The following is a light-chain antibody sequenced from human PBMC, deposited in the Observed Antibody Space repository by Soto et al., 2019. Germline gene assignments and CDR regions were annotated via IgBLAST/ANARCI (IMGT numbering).Light chain of an antibody. CDR2: EGS. CDR3: CSYETSSTYV. J-gene: IGLJ1*01. CDR1: SSDVGSYNL. V-gene: IGLV2-23*01. Sequence: QSVLTQPASVSGSPGQSITISCTGTSSDVGSYNLVSWYQHHPGKTPKLMIYEGSRRPSGVSNRFSASKSGNTASLTISGLRAGDEAEYYCCSYETSSTYVFGSGTKVTVL.